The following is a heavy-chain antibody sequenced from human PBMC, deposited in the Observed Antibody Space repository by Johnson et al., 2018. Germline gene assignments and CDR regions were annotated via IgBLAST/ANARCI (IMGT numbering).Heavy chain of an antibody. Sequence: VQLVQSGGALVQPGGSLRLSCTASGFTFSRYAMSWVRQAPGRGPEWVSGINNSGVDKYYADSVEGRFTISRDNSKNTLYLQMDSLRVQDTALYYCAKETGALGNPLYDFWGQGTLVTVSS. CDR3: AKETGALGNPLYDF. V-gene: IGHV3-23*04. CDR1: GFTFSRYA. CDR2: INNSGVDK. J-gene: IGHJ4*02. D-gene: IGHD4-23*01.